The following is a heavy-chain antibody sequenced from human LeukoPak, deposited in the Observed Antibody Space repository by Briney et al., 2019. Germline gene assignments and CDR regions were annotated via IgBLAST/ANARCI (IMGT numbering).Heavy chain of an antibody. D-gene: IGHD3/OR15-3a*01. CDR2: ISGSGDNT. CDR3: AKGVGLALDAFNI. V-gene: IGHV3-23*01. CDR1: GFTFSSYA. Sequence: PGGSLRLSCAASGFTFSSYAMSWVRQTPGKGLEWVSSISGSGDNTYYADSVKGRFTISRDNSKNTLFLQMNSLRAEDMAVYYCAKGVGLALDAFNIWGQGTMVTVSS. J-gene: IGHJ3*02.